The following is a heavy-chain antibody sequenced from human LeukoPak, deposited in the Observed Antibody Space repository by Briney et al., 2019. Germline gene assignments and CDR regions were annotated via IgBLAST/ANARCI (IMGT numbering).Heavy chain of an antibody. CDR2: VYYSGSA. Sequence: SETLSLTCTVSGGSISSYYWSWIRQPPGKGVEWIGYVYYSGSAHYNPSLKSRVTISVDTSKNQFSLKVSSVTAADTAIYYCARGPTYYYDSSGYSFFFQHWGQGTLVTVSS. D-gene: IGHD3-22*01. J-gene: IGHJ1*01. CDR1: GGSISSYY. V-gene: IGHV4-59*01. CDR3: ARGPTYYYDSSGYSFFFQH.